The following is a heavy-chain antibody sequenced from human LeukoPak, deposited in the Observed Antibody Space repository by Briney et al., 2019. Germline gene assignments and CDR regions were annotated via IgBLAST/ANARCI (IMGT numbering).Heavy chain of an antibody. CDR3: ARDRDSSYRRGVFDI. CDR2: ISSSGSTI. V-gene: IGHV3-48*03. CDR1: GFTFSSYE. D-gene: IGHD6-6*01. Sequence: SGGSLRLSCAASGFTFSSYEMNWVRQALGKGLEWVSYISSSGSTIYYADSVKGRFTISRDNAKNSLYLQMNSLRAEDTAVYYCARDRDSSYRRGVFDIWGQGTMVTVSS. J-gene: IGHJ3*02.